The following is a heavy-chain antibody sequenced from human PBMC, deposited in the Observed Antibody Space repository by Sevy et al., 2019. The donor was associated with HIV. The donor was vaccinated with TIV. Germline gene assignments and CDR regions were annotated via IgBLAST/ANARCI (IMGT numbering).Heavy chain of an antibody. CDR2: ISYDGSNK. Sequence: GGSLRLSCAASGFTFSSYGMHWVRQAPGKGLEWVAVISYDGSNKYYADSVKGRFTISRDNSKNTLYLQMNSLRAEDTAVYYCAKDQCTNGVCYTPNFDYWGQGTLVTVSS. J-gene: IGHJ4*02. V-gene: IGHV3-30*18. CDR1: GFTFSSYG. D-gene: IGHD2-8*01. CDR3: AKDQCTNGVCYTPNFDY.